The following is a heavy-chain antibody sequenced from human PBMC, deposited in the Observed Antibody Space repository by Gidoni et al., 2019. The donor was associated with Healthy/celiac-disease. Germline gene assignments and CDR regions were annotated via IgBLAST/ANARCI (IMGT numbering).Heavy chain of an antibody. CDR1: GFTFSSYG. D-gene: IGHD4-17*01. Sequence: QVQLVESGGGVVQPGRSLRLSCAAPGFTFSSYGMHWVRQAPGKGLEWVAVISYDGSNKYYADSVKGRFTISRDNSKNTLYLQMNSLRAEDTAVYYCAKDMVYGDYSGVDYWGQGTLVTVSS. V-gene: IGHV3-30*18. J-gene: IGHJ4*02. CDR2: ISYDGSNK. CDR3: AKDMVYGDYSGVDY.